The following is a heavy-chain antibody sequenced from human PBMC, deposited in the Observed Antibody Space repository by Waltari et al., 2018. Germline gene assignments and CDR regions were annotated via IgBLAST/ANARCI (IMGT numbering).Heavy chain of an antibody. CDR2: RKQDGSEK. CDR3: ARGSSRWSYGPDAFDI. V-gene: IGHV3-7*01. D-gene: IGHD6-13*01. CDR1: GFTFSSYW. Sequence: EVQLVESGGGLVQPGGSLRLSCAASGFTFSSYWMSWVRQAPGKGLEWVANRKQDGSEKYYVDSVKGRFTISRDNAKNSLYLQMTSLRAEDTAVYDCARGSSRWSYGPDAFDIWGQGTMVTVSS. J-gene: IGHJ3*02.